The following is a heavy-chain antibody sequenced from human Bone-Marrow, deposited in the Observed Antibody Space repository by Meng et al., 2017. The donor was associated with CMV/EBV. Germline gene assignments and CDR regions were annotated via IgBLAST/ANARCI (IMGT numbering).Heavy chain of an antibody. CDR1: GFTFDDYG. Sequence: GESLKISCAASGFTFDDYGMSWVRQAPGKGLEWVSSISSSSNYIYYVDSVKGRFTISRDNAKSSLYLQMNSLRAEDTAVYYCARDGWSPGGFDVWGQGTTVTVSS. D-gene: IGHD3-3*01. V-gene: IGHV3-21*01. CDR2: ISSSSNYI. J-gene: IGHJ6*02. CDR3: ARDGWSPGGFDV.